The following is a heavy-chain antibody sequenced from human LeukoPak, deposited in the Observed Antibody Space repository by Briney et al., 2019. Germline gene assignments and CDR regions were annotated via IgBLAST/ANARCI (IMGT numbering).Heavy chain of an antibody. CDR3: ARVYSGWYGVPIYYFDY. CDR2: IYYSGST. V-gene: IGHV4-59*01. CDR1: GGSISSYY. Sequence: PSETLSLTCTVSGGSISSYYWSWIRQPPGKGLEWIGYIYYSGSTNYNPSLKSRVTISVDTSKNQFSLKLSSVTAADTAVYYCARVYSGWYGVPIYYFDYWGQGTLVTVSS. D-gene: IGHD6-19*01. J-gene: IGHJ4*02.